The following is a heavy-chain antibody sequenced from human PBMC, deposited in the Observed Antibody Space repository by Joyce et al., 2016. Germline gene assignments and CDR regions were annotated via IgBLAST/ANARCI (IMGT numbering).Heavy chain of an antibody. CDR2: ISYDGMYK. CDR1: GLTLSNYG. V-gene: IGHV3-30*18. Sequence: VQLVESGGGVVQPGRSLRLSCAASGLTLSNYGVHWVRQAPGKVLEWVAVISYDGMYKYYAGSVKGRFTISRDKSKNSVFLEMNSLRTEDTAVYYCAKILTATYSSGWFLDYWGQGTLVTVSS. J-gene: IGHJ4*02. CDR3: AKILTATYSSGWFLDY. D-gene: IGHD6-25*01.